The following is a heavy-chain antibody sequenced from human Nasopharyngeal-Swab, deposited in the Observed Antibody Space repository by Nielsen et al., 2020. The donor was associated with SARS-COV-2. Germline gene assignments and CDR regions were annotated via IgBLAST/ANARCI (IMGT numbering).Heavy chain of an antibody. D-gene: IGHD3-9*01. Sequence: GGSLRLSCAASGFTVSSNYMSWVRQAPGKGLEWVSVIYSGGSTYYADSVKGRFTISRHNSKNTLYLQMNSLRSDDTAVYYCAGYDILTGSMDVWGQGATVTVSS. J-gene: IGHJ6*02. V-gene: IGHV3-53*04. CDR2: IYSGGST. CDR1: GFTVSSNY. CDR3: AGYDILTGSMDV.